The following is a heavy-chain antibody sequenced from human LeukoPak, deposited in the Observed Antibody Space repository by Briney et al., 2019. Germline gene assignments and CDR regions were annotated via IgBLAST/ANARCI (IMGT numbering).Heavy chain of an antibody. CDR1: GFTFSSYS. V-gene: IGHV3-48*02. CDR3: ARALRIAAAGPYQSAFDI. Sequence: PGGSLRLSCVASGFTFSSYSMNWVRQAPGQGLEWVSYIVGSSSTIYYADSVKGRFTISRDNAKNSLYLQMNSLRDEDTAVYYCARALRIAAAGPYQSAFDIWGQGTRVTVSS. D-gene: IGHD6-25*01. J-gene: IGHJ3*02. CDR2: IVGSSSTI.